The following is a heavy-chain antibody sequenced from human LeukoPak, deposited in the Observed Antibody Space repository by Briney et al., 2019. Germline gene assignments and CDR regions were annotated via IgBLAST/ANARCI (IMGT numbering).Heavy chain of an antibody. CDR2: ISSGSGYI. CDR1: GFTFSSYT. V-gene: IGHV3-21*01. CDR3: ASSLRGYRQGFDY. D-gene: IGHD5-18*01. Sequence: PGGSLRLSCAASGFTFSSYTMNWVRQPPGKGLEWVSSISSGSGYIYYADSLKGRFTISRDNAKNSLYLQMNSLTAEDTAVYYCASSLRGYRQGFDYWGLGTLVTVSS. J-gene: IGHJ4*02.